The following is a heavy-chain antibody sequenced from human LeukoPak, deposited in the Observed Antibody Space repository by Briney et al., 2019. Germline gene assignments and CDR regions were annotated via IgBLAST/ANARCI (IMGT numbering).Heavy chain of an antibody. Sequence: GGSLRLSCAASGFSFSSYSMSWVRQAPGKGLEWVSSISSSSSYIYYADSVKGRFTISRDNAKNSLYLQMNSLRAEDTAVYYCARANPYGSGTYPYYFDYWGQGTLVTVSS. D-gene: IGHD3-10*01. J-gene: IGHJ4*02. V-gene: IGHV3-21*01. CDR2: ISSSSSYI. CDR1: GFSFSSYS. CDR3: ARANPYGSGTYPYYFDY.